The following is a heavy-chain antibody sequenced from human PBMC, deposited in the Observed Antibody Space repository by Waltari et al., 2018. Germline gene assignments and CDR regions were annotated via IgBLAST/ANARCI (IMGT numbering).Heavy chain of an antibody. CDR2: IIPIVGTA. D-gene: IGHD5-18*01. CDR1: GGTFSSYA. J-gene: IGHJ4*02. CDR3: ASGPLPGYSYGFDYYFDY. V-gene: IGHV1-69*12. Sequence: QVQLVQSGAEVKKPGSSVKVSCKASGGTFSSYAISWVRQAPGHGLEWMGGIIPIVGTANYAQKFQGRVTITADESTSTAYMELSSLRSEDTAVYYCASGPLPGYSYGFDYYFDYWGQGTLVTVSS.